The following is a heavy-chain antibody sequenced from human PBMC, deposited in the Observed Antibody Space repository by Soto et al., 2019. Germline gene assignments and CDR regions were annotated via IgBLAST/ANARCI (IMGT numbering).Heavy chain of an antibody. CDR2: IYYSGST. D-gene: IGHD1-7*01. CDR3: ARGITGTALFDY. CDR1: GGSISSYY. V-gene: IGHV4-59*08. J-gene: IGHJ4*02. Sequence: SETLSLTCTVSGGSISSYYWSWIRQPPGKGLEWIGYIYYSGSTNYNPSLKSRVTISVDTSKNQFSLKLSSVTAADTAVYYCARGITGTALFDYWGQGTLVTVSS.